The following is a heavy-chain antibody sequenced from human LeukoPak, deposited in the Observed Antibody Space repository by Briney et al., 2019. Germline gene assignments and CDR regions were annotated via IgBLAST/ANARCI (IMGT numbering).Heavy chain of an antibody. D-gene: IGHD3-16*01. Sequence: ASVKVSCKASGYTFTSYAMHWVRQAPGQRLEWMGWINAGNGNTKYSQKFQGRVTITRDTAESTAYIELSSLRSEDTAVYYCARGLGGRRVYYYYGMDVWGKGTTVTVSS. CDR3: ARGLGGRRVYYYYGMDV. CDR1: GYTFTSYA. J-gene: IGHJ6*04. V-gene: IGHV1-3*01. CDR2: INAGNGNT.